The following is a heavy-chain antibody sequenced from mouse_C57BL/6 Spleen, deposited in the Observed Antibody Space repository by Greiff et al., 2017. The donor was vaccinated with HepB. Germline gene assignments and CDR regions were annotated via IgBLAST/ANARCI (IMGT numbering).Heavy chain of an antibody. D-gene: IGHD3-3*01. CDR2: ISNGGGST. CDR3: ARQGGDLYYFDY. CDR1: GFTFSDYY. Sequence: EVKLQESGGGLVQPGGSLKLSCAASGFTFSDYYMYWVRQTPEKRLEWVAYISNGGGSTYYPDTVKGRFTISRDNAKNTLYLQMSRLKSEDTAMYYCARQGGDLYYFDYWGQGTTLTVSS. V-gene: IGHV5-12*01. J-gene: IGHJ2*01.